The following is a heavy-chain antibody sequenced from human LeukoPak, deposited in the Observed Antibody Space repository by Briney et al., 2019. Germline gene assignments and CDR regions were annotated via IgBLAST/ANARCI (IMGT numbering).Heavy chain of an antibody. Sequence: GASVKVSCKASGYTFTSYAMHWVRQAPGQRLEWMGWINAGNGNTKYSQKFQGRVTITRDTSASTAYMELSSLRSEYTAVYYCARVYYYDRSGYYYGAFDIWGQGTMVTVSS. CDR1: GYTFTSYA. J-gene: IGHJ3*02. D-gene: IGHD3-22*01. V-gene: IGHV1-3*01. CDR2: INAGNGNT. CDR3: ARVYYYDRSGYYYGAFDI.